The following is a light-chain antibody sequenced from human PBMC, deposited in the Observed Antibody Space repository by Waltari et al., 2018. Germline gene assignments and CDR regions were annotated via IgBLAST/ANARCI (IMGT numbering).Light chain of an antibody. J-gene: IGKJ4*01. CDR1: QSISST. Sequence: EIVMTQSPATLSVSPGERATLSCRASQSISSTLALYQHKPGQAPRLLIYYASTRATGIPARFSGSGSGTEFTLTISSLQSEDFAVYYCQQYYNWPRLTFGGGTKVEIK. CDR3: QQYYNWPRLT. V-gene: IGKV3-15*01. CDR2: YAS.